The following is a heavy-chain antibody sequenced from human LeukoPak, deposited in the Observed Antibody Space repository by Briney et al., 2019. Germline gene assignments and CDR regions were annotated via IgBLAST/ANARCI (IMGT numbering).Heavy chain of an antibody. CDR2: TNSDGSST. Sequence: GGSLRLSCAASGFTFSSYWMHWVRQAPGKGLVWVSRTNSDGSSTSYADSVKGRFTISRDNAKNTLYLQMNSLRAEDTAVYYCARDPLLSGYYDLFDYRGQEPLVTVSS. D-gene: IGHD3-22*01. CDR3: ARDPLLSGYYDLFDY. J-gene: IGHJ4*02. CDR1: GFTFSSYW. V-gene: IGHV3-74*01.